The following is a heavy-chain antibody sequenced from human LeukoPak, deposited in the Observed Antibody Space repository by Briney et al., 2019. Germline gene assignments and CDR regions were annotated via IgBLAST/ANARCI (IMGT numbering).Heavy chain of an antibody. Sequence: PGGSLRLSCAASGFPFSTYAMSWARQAPGKGLEWVSSIGGSGSSTYYADSVKGRFTISRDNSKNTLYLQMNSLRAEDTAVYYCAKQGSGSYLDHWGQGTLVTVSS. CDR1: GFPFSTYA. D-gene: IGHD1-26*01. CDR2: IGGSGSST. J-gene: IGHJ4*02. V-gene: IGHV3-23*01. CDR3: AKQGSGSYLDH.